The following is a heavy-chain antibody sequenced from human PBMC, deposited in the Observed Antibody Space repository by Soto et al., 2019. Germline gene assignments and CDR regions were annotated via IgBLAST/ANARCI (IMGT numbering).Heavy chain of an antibody. J-gene: IGHJ1*01. CDR3: ARWGTTGGLDV. V-gene: IGHV3-30*19. CDR2: TSYDGRDK. CDR1: GFTFRSYV. Sequence: QVQLVESGGGVVQPGTSLRVSCVGSGFTFRSYVIHWVRQAPGKGLEWVALTSYDGRDKYYADSGRGRFTISRDNSRNTVDLQMDSLNLEVSARYYCARWGTTGGLDVWGQGTLVSVSS. D-gene: IGHD3-16*01.